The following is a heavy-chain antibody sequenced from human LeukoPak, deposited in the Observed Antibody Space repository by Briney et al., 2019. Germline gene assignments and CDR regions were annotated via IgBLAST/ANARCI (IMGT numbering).Heavy chain of an antibody. CDR1: GFAFSSYG. D-gene: IGHD3-10*01. CDR2: ISSRSSDT. Sequence: GGSLRLSCAASGFAFSSYGMHWVRQAPGKGLEWVSHISSRSSDTYYADSVKGRFTISRDNAKNSLYLQMNSLRAEDTAVYYCARGEADNYYGSGSYFEAFDYWGQGTLVTVSS. CDR3: ARGEADNYYGSGSYFEAFDY. V-gene: IGHV3-21*05. J-gene: IGHJ4*02.